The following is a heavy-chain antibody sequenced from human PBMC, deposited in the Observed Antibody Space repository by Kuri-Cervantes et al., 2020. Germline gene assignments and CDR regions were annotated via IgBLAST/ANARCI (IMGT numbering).Heavy chain of an antibody. V-gene: IGHV3-48*02. J-gene: IGHJ4*02. CDR3: ARYHDYGGNVGPKVDH. CDR2: ISSSSSPI. CDR1: GFTFNTYY. Sequence: GESLKISCAASGFTFNTYYMSWVRQAPGRGLEWLSLISSSSSPIYYADSVRGRFTSSRNNAKNALYLQMNSLRDVDTAVYYCARYHDYGGNVGPKVDHWGQGTLVTVSS. D-gene: IGHD4-23*01.